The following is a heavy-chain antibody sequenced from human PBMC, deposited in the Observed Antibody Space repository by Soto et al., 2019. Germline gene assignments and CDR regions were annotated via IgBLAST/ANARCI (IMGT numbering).Heavy chain of an antibody. Sequence: PGGWRRLSGAAGGISRGYYWRSGARQAPGKGLEWLATRKWDASEKRYVDSVKGLFTMSRDNAKISMYLQRDSLRAEDTVVYSCARDSGYGSGASVNHYLDYWGPATLVTVSS. J-gene: IGHJ4*01. D-gene: IGHD3-10*01. V-gene: IGHV3-7*01. CDR2: RKWDASEK. CDR3: ARDSGYGSGASVNHYLDY. CDR1: GISRGYYW.